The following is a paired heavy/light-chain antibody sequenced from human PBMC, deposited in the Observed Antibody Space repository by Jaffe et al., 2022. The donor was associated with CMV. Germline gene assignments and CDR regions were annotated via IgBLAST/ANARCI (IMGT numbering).Heavy chain of an antibody. J-gene: IGHJ4*02. CDR3: AKGSHQYFGESPFDY. Sequence: EVQLLESGGGLVQPGGSLRLSCAASGFTFSSYALSWVRQAPGKGLEWVSAISFDTYYADSVKGRFTISRDNSKNTLYLQMSSLRAEDTAVYYCAKGSHQYFGESPFDYWGQGALVTVSS. V-gene: IGHV3-23*01. CDR1: GFTFSSYA. CDR2: ISFDT. D-gene: IGHD3-10*01.
Light chain of an antibody. J-gene: IGLJ2*01. V-gene: IGLV3-1*01. Sequence: SYELTQPPSVSVSPGQTASITCSGDKLGDKYACWYQQRPGQSPVLVIYQDSKRPSGIPERFSGSNSGNTATLTISGTQAMDEADYYCQAWDSSTAVVFGGGTKLAVL. CDR1: KLGDKY. CDR3: QAWDSSTAVV. CDR2: QDS.